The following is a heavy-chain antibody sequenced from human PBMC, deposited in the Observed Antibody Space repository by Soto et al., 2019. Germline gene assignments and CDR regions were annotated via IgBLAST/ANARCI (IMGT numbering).Heavy chain of an antibody. CDR2: IYWDDSK. V-gene: IGHV2-5*02. D-gene: IGHD4-17*01. CDR3: AHKGYGDYPLDY. J-gene: IGHJ4*02. CDR1: GFSLSTSGVG. Sequence: QITLKESGPALVKPTQTLTLTCTFSGFSLSTSGVGVGWIRQPPGKALEWLAVIYWDDSKHYSPYLESRLTITKDTSKNQVVLTMTNMDPVDTATYFCAHKGYGDYPLDYWGQGTLVIVSS.